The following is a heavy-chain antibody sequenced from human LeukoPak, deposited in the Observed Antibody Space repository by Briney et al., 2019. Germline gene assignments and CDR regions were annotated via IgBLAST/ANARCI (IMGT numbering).Heavy chain of an antibody. V-gene: IGHV1-2*02. CDR2: INPNSGGT. J-gene: IGHJ4*02. Sequence: GASVKVSCKASGYTFSDYYIHWVRQAPGQGLEWMGWINPNSGGTNYAQKFQGRVTMTRDTSISTAYMELSRLRSDDTAVYYCARYPGTTSYPFDYWGQGTLVTVSS. CDR3: ARYPGTTSYPFDY. D-gene: IGHD1-1*01. CDR1: GYTFSDYY.